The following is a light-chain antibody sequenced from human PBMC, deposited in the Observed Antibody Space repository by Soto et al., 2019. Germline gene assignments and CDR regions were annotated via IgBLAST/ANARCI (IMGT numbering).Light chain of an antibody. J-gene: IGKJ1*01. V-gene: IGKV1-5*03. Sequence: DIQMTQSPSTLSASVGDRVTITCRASHSISNWLAWYQQKPGKAPKLLIYKASSLESGVPSRFSGSGSGTEFTLTISSLQPDDFATYYCQQYNSYSCTFGQGTKVDIK. CDR3: QQYNSYSCT. CDR2: KAS. CDR1: HSISNW.